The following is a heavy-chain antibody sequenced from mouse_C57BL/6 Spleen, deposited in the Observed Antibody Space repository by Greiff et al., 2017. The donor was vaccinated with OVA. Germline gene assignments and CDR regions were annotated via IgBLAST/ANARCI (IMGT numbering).Heavy chain of an antibody. J-gene: IGHJ2*01. V-gene: IGHV5-17*01. Sequence: EVQLVESGGGLVKPGGSLKLSCAASGFTFSDYGMHWVRQAPEKGLEWVAYISSGSSTIYYADTVKGRFTISRDNAKNTLFLQMTSLRSEDTAMYYCARVYYGSSYLDYWGQGTTLTVSS. CDR2: ISSGSSTI. CDR1: GFTFSDYG. D-gene: IGHD1-1*01. CDR3: ARVYYGSSYLDY.